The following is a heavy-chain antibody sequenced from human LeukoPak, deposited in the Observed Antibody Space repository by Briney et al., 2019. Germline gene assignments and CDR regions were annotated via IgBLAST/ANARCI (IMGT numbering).Heavy chain of an antibody. CDR1: GFTLSSYE. Sequence: GGSLRLSCAASGFTLSSYEMNWVRQAPGKGLEWVSYISSSGSTIYYADSVKGRFTISRDNAKNSLYLQMNSLRAEDTAVYYCARGGYYDILTGFDYWGQGTLVTVSS. J-gene: IGHJ4*02. V-gene: IGHV3-48*03. D-gene: IGHD3-9*01. CDR3: ARGGYYDILTGFDY. CDR2: ISSSGSTI.